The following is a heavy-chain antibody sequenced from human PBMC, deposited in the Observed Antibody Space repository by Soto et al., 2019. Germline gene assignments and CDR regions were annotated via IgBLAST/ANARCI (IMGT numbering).Heavy chain of an antibody. CDR2: IYYSGST. Sequence: SETLSLTCTVSGGSISSSSYYWGWIRQPPGKGLEWIGSIYYSGSTYYNPSLKSRVTISVDTSKNQFSLKLSSVTAADTAVYYCGKVLVGATGHTDSDSWGPGKLVT. D-gene: IGHD2-15*01. CDR3: GKVLVGATGHTDSDS. CDR1: GGSISSSSYY. J-gene: IGHJ4*02. V-gene: IGHV4-39*01.